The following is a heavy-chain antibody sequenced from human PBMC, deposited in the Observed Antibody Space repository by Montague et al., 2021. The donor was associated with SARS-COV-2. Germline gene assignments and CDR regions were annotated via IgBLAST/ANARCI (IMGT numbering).Heavy chain of an antibody. CDR2: IFYNGST. CDR1: FGSISTYY. D-gene: IGHD2-21*01. CDR3: ARQDAWAYCGDECYRGWFDS. V-gene: IGHV4-59*01. J-gene: IGHJ5*01. Sequence: SENLSLTCTVSFGSISTYYWSWIRQPPGKGLEWIGFIFYNGSTKYNPSLKRRVSISLDTSKNQFSLKLSSVTAADTAVYYCARQDAWAYCGDECYRGWFDSWGQGTLVTVSS.